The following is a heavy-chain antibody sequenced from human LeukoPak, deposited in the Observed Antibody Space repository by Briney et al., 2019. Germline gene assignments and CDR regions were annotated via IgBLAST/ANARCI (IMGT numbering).Heavy chain of an antibody. V-gene: IGHV3-53*01. Sequence: GGSLRLSCAASGLTVSGNYMTWVRQAPGKGLEWVSTIYTDGGTYYADSVKGRFTISRDESNNILYLQMNSLRGDDTAVYYCATRRRLSDYWGQGALATVSS. J-gene: IGHJ4*02. D-gene: IGHD2/OR15-2a*01. CDR1: GLTVSGNY. CDR2: IYTDGGT. CDR3: ATRRRLSDY.